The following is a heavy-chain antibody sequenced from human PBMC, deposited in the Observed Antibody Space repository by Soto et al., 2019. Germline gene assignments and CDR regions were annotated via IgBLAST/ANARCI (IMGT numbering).Heavy chain of an antibody. CDR1: GGTFSSYA. J-gene: IGHJ5*02. CDR3: AVAAAGTYWFDP. D-gene: IGHD6-13*01. V-gene: IGHV1-69*12. CDR2: IIPIFGTA. Sequence: QVQLVKSGAEVKKPGSSVKVSSKASGGTFSSYAISWVRQAPGQGLEWMGGIIPIFGTANYAQKFQGRVTITADESTSTAYMELSSLRSEDTAVYYCAVAAAGTYWFDPWGQGTLVTVSS.